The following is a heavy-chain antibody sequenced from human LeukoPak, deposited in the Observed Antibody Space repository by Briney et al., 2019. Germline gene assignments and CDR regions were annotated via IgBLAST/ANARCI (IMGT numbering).Heavy chain of an antibody. CDR1: GYSISSGYY. CDR2: IYHSWST. CDR3: ARGVRFLEWSAAGWFDP. D-gene: IGHD3-3*01. Sequence: PSETLSLTCTVSGYSISSGYYWGWIRQPPGRGLEWSGSIYHSWSTYYNPSPRRPVPLSVATSKNQFSLNLSSVTAADTAVYYCARGVRFLEWSAAGWFDPWGQGTLVTVSS. V-gene: IGHV4-38-2*02. J-gene: IGHJ5*02.